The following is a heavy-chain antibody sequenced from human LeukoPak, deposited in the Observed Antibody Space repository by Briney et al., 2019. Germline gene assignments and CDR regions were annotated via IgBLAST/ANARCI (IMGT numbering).Heavy chain of an antibody. CDR2: ISYDGSNK. Sequence: EGSLRLSCAASGFTFSSYGMHWVRQAPGKGLEWVAVISYDGSNKYYADSVKGRFTISRDNSKNTLYLQMNSLRAEDTAVYYCAKDYYDSSGYCDYWGQGTLVTVSS. CDR1: GFTFSSYG. J-gene: IGHJ4*02. D-gene: IGHD3-22*01. CDR3: AKDYYDSSGYCDY. V-gene: IGHV3-30*18.